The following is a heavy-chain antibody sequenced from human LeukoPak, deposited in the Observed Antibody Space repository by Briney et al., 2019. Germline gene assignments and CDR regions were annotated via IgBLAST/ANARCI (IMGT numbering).Heavy chain of an antibody. D-gene: IGHD4-17*01. Sequence: GRSLRLSCAASGCTFTSHAMYWVRQAPGKGLEWVAVISDDGIKNYYADSVKGRFTISRDNSKNTLYLKMNSLRTEDTAVFYCARATVTTLNYHYYMDVCGKGTTVTVSS. CDR1: GCTFTSHA. V-gene: IGHV3-30*01. CDR2: ISDDGIKN. CDR3: ARATVTTLNYHYYMDV. J-gene: IGHJ6*03.